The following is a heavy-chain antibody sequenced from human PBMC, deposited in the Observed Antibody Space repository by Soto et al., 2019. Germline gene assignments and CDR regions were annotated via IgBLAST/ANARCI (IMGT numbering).Heavy chain of an antibody. V-gene: IGHV1-18*04. D-gene: IGHD6-19*01. Sequence: GASVKVSSKASGYTFTSYGISWVRQAPGQGLEWMGWISASNGNTNYAQKLQGRVTMTTDTSTSTAYMELRSLRSDDTAVNSCGRTLVAGTLGDFDYWGQGTLVTVSS. CDR3: GRTLVAGTLGDFDY. CDR1: GYTFTSYG. J-gene: IGHJ4*02. CDR2: ISASNGNT.